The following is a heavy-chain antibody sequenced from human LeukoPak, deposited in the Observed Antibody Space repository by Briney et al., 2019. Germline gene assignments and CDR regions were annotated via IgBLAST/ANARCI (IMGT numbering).Heavy chain of an antibody. CDR1: GYTLTELS. D-gene: IGHD6-13*01. Sequence: ASVKVSCKVSGYTLTELSMHWVRQAPGKGLEWMGGFDPEDGETIYAQKFQGRVTMTEDTSTDTAYMELSSQRSEDTAVYYCATGGYTSPTNFDYWGQGTLVTVSS. CDR3: ATGGYTSPTNFDY. V-gene: IGHV1-24*01. J-gene: IGHJ4*02. CDR2: FDPEDGET.